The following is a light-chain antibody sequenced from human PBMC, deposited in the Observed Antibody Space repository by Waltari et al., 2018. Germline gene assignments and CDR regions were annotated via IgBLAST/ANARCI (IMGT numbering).Light chain of an antibody. Sequence: QSALTQPASVSGSPGQSITLPCTGTSSDVGGSRYVSWYQQHPGKVPTLMLFDVSSRPSGVTNRFSGSKSGNTASLTISGLQADDEADYYCSSYSTSNTYVFGTGTKVTLL. CDR2: DVS. V-gene: IGLV2-14*03. J-gene: IGLJ1*01. CDR3: SSYSTSNTYV. CDR1: SSDVGGSRY.